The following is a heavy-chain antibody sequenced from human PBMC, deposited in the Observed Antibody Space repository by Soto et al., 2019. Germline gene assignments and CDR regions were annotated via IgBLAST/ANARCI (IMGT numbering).Heavy chain of an antibody. CDR3: AKVGGYYDSSGYLYYGMDV. D-gene: IGHD3-22*01. Sequence: GGSLRLSCAASGFTFSSYGMHWVRQAPGKGLEWVAVISYDGSNKYYADSVKGRFTISRDNSKNTLYLQMNSLRAEDTAVYYCAKVGGYYDSSGYLYYGMDVWGQGTTVTVSS. CDR1: GFTFSSYG. CDR2: ISYDGSNK. J-gene: IGHJ6*02. V-gene: IGHV3-30*18.